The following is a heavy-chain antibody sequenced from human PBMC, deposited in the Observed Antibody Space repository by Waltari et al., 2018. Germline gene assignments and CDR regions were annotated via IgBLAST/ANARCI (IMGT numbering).Heavy chain of an antibody. J-gene: IGHJ4*02. CDR1: GFTFSSYA. CDR2: ISGSGGST. V-gene: IGHV3-23*01. D-gene: IGHD3-22*01. CDR3: AKPTGRSGYYLTDY. Sequence: EVQLLESGGGLVQPGGSLRLSCAASGFTFSSYAMSWVRTAPGKGLEWVSAISGSGGSTYYADSVKGRFTISRDNSKNTLYLQMNSLRAEDTAVYYCAKPTGRSGYYLTDYWGQGTLVTVSS.